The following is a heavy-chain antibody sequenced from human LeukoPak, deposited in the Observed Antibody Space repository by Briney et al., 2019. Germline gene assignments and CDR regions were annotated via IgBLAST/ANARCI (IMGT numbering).Heavy chain of an antibody. CDR2: IYYSGST. D-gene: IGHD3-10*01. Sequence: PSETLSLTCAVSGGSISSGGYSWSWIRQPPGKGLEWIGYIYYSGSTYYNPSLKSRVTISVDTSKHQFSLKLSSVTAADTAVYYCARRPPPSAITMIRGVRNTKYYFDSWGQGTLVTVSS. CDR1: GGSISSGGYS. J-gene: IGHJ4*02. V-gene: IGHV4-30-4*07. CDR3: ARRPPPSAITMIRGVRNTKYYFDS.